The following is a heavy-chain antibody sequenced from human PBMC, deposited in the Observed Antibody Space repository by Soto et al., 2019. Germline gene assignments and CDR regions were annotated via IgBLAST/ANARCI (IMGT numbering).Heavy chain of an antibody. D-gene: IGHD1-26*01. CDR2: IGHSGST. CDR3: ARLSGSYYFDS. J-gene: IGHJ4*02. V-gene: IGHV4-34*01. CDR1: GGSFSGSS. Sequence: SETLSLTSAVYGGSFSGSSWNWIRQSPGKGLEWIGEIGHSGSTNYNPSLKSRVTISVDTSKNQFSLKLSSVTVADTAVYYCARLSGSYYFDSWGQGTLVTVSS.